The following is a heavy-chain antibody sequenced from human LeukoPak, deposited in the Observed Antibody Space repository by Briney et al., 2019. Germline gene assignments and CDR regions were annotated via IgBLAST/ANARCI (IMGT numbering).Heavy chain of an antibody. J-gene: IGHJ4*01. Sequence: ASVKVSCKASGYTFTSYGISWVQQAPGQGLEWMGWINAYNGNTNDAQKFQGRVTMTTDTSTSTAYMELRSLESYHPAVYFCAGGGKPLDFWGQGTLVSVFS. D-gene: IGHD3-16*01. V-gene: IGHV1-18*01. CDR3: AGGGKPLDF. CDR1: GYTFTSYG. CDR2: INAYNGNT.